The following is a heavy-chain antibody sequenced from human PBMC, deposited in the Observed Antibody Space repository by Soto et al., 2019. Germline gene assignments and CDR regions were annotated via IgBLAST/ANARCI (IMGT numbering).Heavy chain of an antibody. CDR1: GGSISRGDYY. D-gene: IGHD1-26*01. V-gene: IGHV4-30-4*01. CDR2: IYYSGST. J-gene: IGHJ6*02. CDR3: ARGRRLGATGRGTYYYYGMDV. Sequence: TXCLACTVSGGSISRGDYYWSWVRQPPWKGLEWIGYIYYSGSTYYNPSLKSRVTISVDTSKNQFSLKLSSVTAADTAVYYCARGRRLGATGRGTYYYYGMDVWGQGATVTVSS.